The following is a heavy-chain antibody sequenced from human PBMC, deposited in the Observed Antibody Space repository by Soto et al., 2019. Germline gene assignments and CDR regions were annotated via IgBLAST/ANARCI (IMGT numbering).Heavy chain of an antibody. J-gene: IGHJ4*02. CDR3: ARVEGDILTGYPDY. CDR1: GYTFTSYY. Sequence: ASVMVSSKASGYTFTSYYMQWVRQAPGQGLEWMGIINPSGGSTSYAQKFQGRVTMTRDTSTGTVYMELSSLRSEDTAVYNCARVEGDILTGYPDYWGQGTLVTVSS. D-gene: IGHD3-9*01. V-gene: IGHV1-46*01. CDR2: INPSGGST.